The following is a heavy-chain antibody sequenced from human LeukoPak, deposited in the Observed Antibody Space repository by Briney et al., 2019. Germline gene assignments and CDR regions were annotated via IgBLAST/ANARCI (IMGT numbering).Heavy chain of an antibody. CDR2: VSGSGDST. D-gene: IGHD1-26*01. Sequence: GGSLRLSCAASGLTFNNYAMSWVRQAPGKGLEWVSSVSGSGDSTYYTDSVTGRFTISRDNSKNTLYLQMNSLRAEDTALYYCAKDREPGHNDMDVWGHGTTVTVSS. CDR3: AKDREPGHNDMDV. J-gene: IGHJ6*02. CDR1: GLTFNNYA. V-gene: IGHV3-23*01.